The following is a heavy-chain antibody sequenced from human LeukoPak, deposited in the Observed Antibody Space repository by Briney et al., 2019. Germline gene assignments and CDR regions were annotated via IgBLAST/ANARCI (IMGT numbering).Heavy chain of an antibody. Sequence: GSLRLSCAASGFTFSTYSMNWSRQPTGKGLEWIGEINHSGSTNYNPSLKSRVTISVDTSKYQFSLKLSSVTAADTAVYYCARDVKMGDLYYFDYWGQGTLVTVSS. CDR1: GFTFSTYS. CDR3: ARDVKMGDLYYFDY. J-gene: IGHJ4*02. CDR2: INHSGST. V-gene: IGHV4-34*01. D-gene: IGHD2-21*02.